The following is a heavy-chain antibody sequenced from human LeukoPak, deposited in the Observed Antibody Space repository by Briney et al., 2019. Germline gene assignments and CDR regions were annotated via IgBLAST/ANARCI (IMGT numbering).Heavy chain of an antibody. V-gene: IGHV3-48*04. CDR2: IGGGSNII. D-gene: IGHD3-9*01. Sequence: GSLRLSCLVPGFTLSSFGMNWVRQAPGKGLEWVSYIGGGSNIIYYADSVKGRFTTSRDNAKNTLYLQMNTLRVEDTAVYYCTRDLMDYDVSTGLHHYYMDVWGQGTTVTVSS. CDR3: TRDLMDYDVSTGLHHYYMDV. J-gene: IGHJ6*02. CDR1: GFTLSSFG.